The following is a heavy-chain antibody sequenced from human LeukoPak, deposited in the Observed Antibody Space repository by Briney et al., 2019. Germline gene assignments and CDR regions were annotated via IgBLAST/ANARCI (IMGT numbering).Heavy chain of an antibody. V-gene: IGHV4-38-2*02. CDR2: IYHSGST. CDR1: GYSISSGYY. Sequence: SETLSLICAVSGYSISSGYYWGWIRQPPGKGLEWIGSIYHSGSTYYNPSLKSRVTISVDTSKNQFSLKLSSVTAADTAVYYCARDHSSIWSTDAFDIWGQGTMVTVSS. CDR3: ARDHSSIWSTDAFDI. J-gene: IGHJ3*02. D-gene: IGHD6-13*01.